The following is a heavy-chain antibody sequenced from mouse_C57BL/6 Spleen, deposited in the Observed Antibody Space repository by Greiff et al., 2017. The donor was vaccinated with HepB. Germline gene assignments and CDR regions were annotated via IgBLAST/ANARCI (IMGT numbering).Heavy chain of an antibody. CDR3: ARPVYDGGYFDV. Sequence: QVQLQQSGAELVKPGASVKISCKASGYAFSSYWMNWVKQRPGKGLEWIGQIYPGDGDTNYNGKFKGKATLTADKSSSTAYMQLISLTSEDSAVYFCARPVYDGGYFDVWGTGTTVTVSS. CDR1: GYAFSSYW. J-gene: IGHJ1*03. V-gene: IGHV1-80*01. CDR2: IYPGDGDT. D-gene: IGHD2-3*01.